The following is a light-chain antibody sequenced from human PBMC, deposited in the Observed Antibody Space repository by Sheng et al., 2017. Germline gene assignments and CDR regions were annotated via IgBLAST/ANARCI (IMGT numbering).Light chain of an antibody. Sequence: EIVLTQSPATLSLSPGERATLSCRASQSVSSYLAWYQQKPGQAPRLLIYAADTRATGIPARFSGSGSGTEFTLTISSLQSEDFAVYYCQQYNNWPPWTFGQGTKVEIK. CDR3: QQYNNWPPWT. CDR1: QSVSSY. J-gene: IGKJ1*01. V-gene: IGKV3-15*01. CDR2: AAD.